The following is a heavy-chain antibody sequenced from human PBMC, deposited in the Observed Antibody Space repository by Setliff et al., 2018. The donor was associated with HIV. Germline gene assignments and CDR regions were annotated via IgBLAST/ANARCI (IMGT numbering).Heavy chain of an antibody. CDR2: IYYSGTA. Sequence: KPSETLSLTCTVSGDSISSSAYYWGWVRQPPGKGLEWIGSIYYSGTAHYNPSLRSRVTILVDTSNNNFSLKLNSVTAADTAMYHCARVIASGYNFWSGYPFDAFDVWGQGTMVTVSS. CDR3: ARVIASGYNFWSGYPFDAFDV. V-gene: IGHV4-39*07. CDR1: GDSISSSAYY. J-gene: IGHJ3*01. D-gene: IGHD3-3*01.